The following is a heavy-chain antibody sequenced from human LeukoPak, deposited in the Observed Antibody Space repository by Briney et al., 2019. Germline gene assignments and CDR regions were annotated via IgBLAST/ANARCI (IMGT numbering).Heavy chain of an antibody. Sequence: PSETLSLTCAVSGGSINSGGYSWSWIRQPPGKGLECIGYLYNNAFTFYNPSLKSRVIMSLDTSNNQFSLRLSSVTAADTAVYYCARVRGSTYYFHYWGQGTLVTVSS. CDR1: GGSINSGGYS. V-gene: IGHV4-30-4*07. D-gene: IGHD5/OR15-5a*01. CDR3: ARVRGSTYYFHY. J-gene: IGHJ4*02. CDR2: LYNNAFT.